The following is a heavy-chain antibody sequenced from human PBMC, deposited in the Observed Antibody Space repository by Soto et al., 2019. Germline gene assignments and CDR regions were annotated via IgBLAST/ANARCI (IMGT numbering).Heavy chain of an antibody. CDR1: GGTFSSYA. Sequence: QVQLVQSGAEVKKPGSSVKVSCKASGGTFSSYAISWVRQAPGQGLEWMGGNIPIFDTANYAQKFQGRVTITADESTSTAYMELSRLRSDDRVVYYCARDGLAARSGYYYYGMDVWGQGTTVTVSS. CDR3: ARDGLAARSGYYYYGMDV. J-gene: IGHJ6*02. V-gene: IGHV1-69*12. D-gene: IGHD6-6*01. CDR2: NIPIFDTA.